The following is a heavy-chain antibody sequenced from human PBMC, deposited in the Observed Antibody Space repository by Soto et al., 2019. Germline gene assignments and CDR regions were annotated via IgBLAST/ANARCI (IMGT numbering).Heavy chain of an antibody. CDR1: GTSFSGYY. D-gene: IGHD2-2*01. J-gene: IGHJ4*02. Sequence: SETLSLTCAVSGTSFSGYYWSWIRQPPGKGLEWIVEINYSGSTNYNPSLKSRVTISVDTSKNQFSLKVNSVTAADTAVYYCARGRHFYAIDYWGQGTLVTVSS. CDR2: INYSGST. CDR3: ARGRHFYAIDY. V-gene: IGHV4-34*01.